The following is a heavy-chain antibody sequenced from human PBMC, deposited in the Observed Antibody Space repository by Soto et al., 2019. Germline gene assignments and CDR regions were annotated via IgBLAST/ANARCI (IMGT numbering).Heavy chain of an antibody. CDR3: ARTVAQNWFDP. V-gene: IGHV4-59*01. D-gene: IGHD2-15*01. J-gene: IGHJ5*02. CDR1: GWSFSGYY. CDR2: IYYSGST. Sequence: PSETLSLTCAVYGWSFSGYYWSWISQPPGKGLEWIGYIYYSGSTNYNPSLKSRVTISVDTSKNQFSLKLSSVTAADTAVYYCARTVAQNWFDPWGQGTLVTVSS.